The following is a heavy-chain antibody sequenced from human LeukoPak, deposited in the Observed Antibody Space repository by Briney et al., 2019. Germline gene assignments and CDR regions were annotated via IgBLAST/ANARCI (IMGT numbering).Heavy chain of an antibody. D-gene: IGHD6-6*01. CDR3: ARMSSSSAYYYYGMDV. V-gene: IGHV4-34*01. CDR2: INHSGST. CDR1: GGSLSAYY. Sequence: SETLSLTCAVYGGSLSAYYRSWIRQPPGKGLEWIGEINHSGSTNYNPSLKSRVTISVDTSKNQFSLKLSSVTAADTAVYYCARMSSSSAYYYYGMDVWGQGTTVTVSS. J-gene: IGHJ6*02.